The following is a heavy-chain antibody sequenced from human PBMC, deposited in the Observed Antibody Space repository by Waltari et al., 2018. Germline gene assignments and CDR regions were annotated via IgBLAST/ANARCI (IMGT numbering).Heavy chain of an antibody. V-gene: IGHV3-23*03. D-gene: IGHD3-9*01. CDR2: IYSGSSST. CDR3: AKDSVHLRYFEVGYMDV. Sequence: EVQLLESGGGLVQPGGSLRLSCAASGFTFSSYAMSWVRQAPGKGLEWVSVIYSGSSSTYYADSVKGRFTISRDNSKNTLYLQMNSLRAEDTAVYYCAKDSVHLRYFEVGYMDVWGKGTTVTVSS. CDR1: GFTFSSYA. J-gene: IGHJ6*03.